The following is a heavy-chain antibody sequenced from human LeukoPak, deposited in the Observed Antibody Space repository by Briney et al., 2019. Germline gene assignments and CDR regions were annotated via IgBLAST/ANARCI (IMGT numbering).Heavy chain of an antibody. CDR2: MKEDGSDI. CDR3: ARGGARYLDS. CDR1: GFDFISYR. J-gene: IGHJ4*02. Sequence: GGSLRLACAASGFDFISYRMSWVRQAPGKGLEWVAKMKEDGSDIYYVDSVKGRFTICRDNAKNSLCLQMSSLRYEDTAVYYCARGGARYLDSWGQGILVTVSS. D-gene: IGHD3-9*01. V-gene: IGHV3-7*01.